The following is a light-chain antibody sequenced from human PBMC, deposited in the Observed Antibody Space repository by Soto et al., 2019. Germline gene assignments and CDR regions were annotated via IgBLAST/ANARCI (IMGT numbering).Light chain of an antibody. CDR1: QSIRTW. CDR2: KAS. CDR3: QQYNSYPWT. Sequence: DLQMTQSPPTLSASVGDRVTITCRASQSIRTWLAWYQQKPVKAPKLLIYKASSLASGVPSRFSGSGSGTEFTLTISSLQPDDFATYYCQQYNSYPWTFGQGTKVESK. V-gene: IGKV1-5*03. J-gene: IGKJ1*01.